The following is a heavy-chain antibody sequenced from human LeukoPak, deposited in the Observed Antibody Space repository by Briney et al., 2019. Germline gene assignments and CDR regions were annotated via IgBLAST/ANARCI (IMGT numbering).Heavy chain of an antibody. CDR2: ISGSGGST. D-gene: IGHD2-2*01. V-gene: IGHV3-23*01. CDR3: AKGYCSSTSCAFEPYYFDY. Sequence: GGSLRLSCAASGFTFSSYAMSWVRQAPGKGLEWVSAISGSGGSTYYADSVKGRFTISRDNSKNTLYPQMNSLRAEDTAVYYCAKGYCSSTSCAFEPYYFDYWGQGTLVTVSS. J-gene: IGHJ4*02. CDR1: GFTFSSYA.